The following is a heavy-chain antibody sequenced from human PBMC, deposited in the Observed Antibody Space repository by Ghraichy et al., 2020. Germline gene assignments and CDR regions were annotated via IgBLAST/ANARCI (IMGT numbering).Heavy chain of an antibody. J-gene: IGHJ4*02. Sequence: ASVKVSCKTSGYNFRSYDITWVRQATGQGPEWMGWMNPNSGNTGYAQMFRGRVTMTSDTSITTAYMELTNLRSDDTAVYYCARAVRDQLLSEYWGQGIAVTVSS. CDR3: ARAVRDQLLSEY. D-gene: IGHD2-2*01. CDR2: MNPNSGNT. V-gene: IGHV1-8*01. CDR1: GYNFRSYD.